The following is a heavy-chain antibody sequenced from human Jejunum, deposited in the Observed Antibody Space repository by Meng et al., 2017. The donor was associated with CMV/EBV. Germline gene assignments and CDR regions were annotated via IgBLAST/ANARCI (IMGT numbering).Heavy chain of an antibody. CDR3: ARVGSTYSAHRFDP. J-gene: IGHJ5*02. CDR1: GGSFSGYS. V-gene: IGHV4-34*01. CDR2: INHHGST. Sequence: CAVYGGSFSGYSWTWIRQPPGKGLEWIGEINHHGSTNYNPSLKSRATISVDTSKNQFSLKVNSVTAADTAVYYCARVGSTYSAHRFDPWGQGTLVTVSS. D-gene: IGHD1-7*01.